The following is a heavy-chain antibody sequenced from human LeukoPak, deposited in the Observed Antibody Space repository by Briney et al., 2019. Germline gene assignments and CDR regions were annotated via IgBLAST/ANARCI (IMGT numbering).Heavy chain of an antibody. V-gene: IGHV1-69*04. D-gene: IGHD3-3*01. CDR2: IIPILGIA. Sequence: ASVKVSCKASGGTFSSYAISWVRQAPGQGLEWMGRIIPILGIANYAQKFQGRVTITADKSTSTAYMELSSLRSEDTAVYYCARGVVGPYGNDVWGQGTTVPGPS. CDR1: GGTFSSYA. CDR3: ARGVVGPYGNDV. J-gene: IGHJ6*02.